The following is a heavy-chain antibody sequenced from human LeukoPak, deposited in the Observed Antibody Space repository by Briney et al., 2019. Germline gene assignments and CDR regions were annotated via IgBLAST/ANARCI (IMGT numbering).Heavy chain of an antibody. D-gene: IGHD1/OR15-1a*01. V-gene: IGHV4-31*03. Sequence: PSEALSLTCTVSGGSVSSGDYYWSWIRQHPGKGLEWLGYIYSSGTTYYNPSLKSRLIISVDTSKNQFSLKLSSVTAADTAVYYCARAAQNWNNAPYFDFWGQETLVTVSS. J-gene: IGHJ4*02. CDR2: IYSSGTT. CDR1: GGSVSSGDYY. CDR3: ARAAQNWNNAPYFDF.